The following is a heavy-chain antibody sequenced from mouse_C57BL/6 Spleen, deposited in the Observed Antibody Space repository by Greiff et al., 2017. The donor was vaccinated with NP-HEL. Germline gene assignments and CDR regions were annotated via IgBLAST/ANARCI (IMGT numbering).Heavy chain of an antibody. J-gene: IGHJ4*01. D-gene: IGHD1-1*01. Sequence: DVKLVESGGGLVKPGGSLKLSCAASGFTFSSYTMSWVRQTPEKRLEWVATISGGGGNTYYPDSVKGRFTLSRDNAKNTLYLQMSSLRSEDSALYYCAREFDYYGYYYAMDYWGQGTSVTVSS. CDR1: GFTFSSYT. CDR3: AREFDYYGYYYAMDY. CDR2: ISGGGGNT. V-gene: IGHV5-9*01.